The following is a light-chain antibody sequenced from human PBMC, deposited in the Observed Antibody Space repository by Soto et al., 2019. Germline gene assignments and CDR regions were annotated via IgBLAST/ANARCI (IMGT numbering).Light chain of an antibody. CDR2: DAS. J-gene: IGKJ5*01. V-gene: IGKV3-11*01. CDR3: QQRGEWPPGAT. Sequence: EIVLTQSSATLSLSPGERATLSCRASQSVSTYLAWYQQRPGQAPRLLIYDASNRASGIPARFSGSGSGTDFTLTISSLEPEDFALYYCQQRGEWPPGATFGQGTRLEIK. CDR1: QSVSTY.